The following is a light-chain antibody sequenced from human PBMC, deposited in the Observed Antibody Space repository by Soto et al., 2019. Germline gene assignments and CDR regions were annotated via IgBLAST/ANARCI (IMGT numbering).Light chain of an antibody. Sequence: DIQMTQSPSTLSASVGDRVTITCRARQNSNNWLAWYQQKPWKAPKLLIYRASSLENGVPSRFSGRGSGTDFIFTVTSLQPDDFATYYCQQYSSDSPFGQGTKVEIK. CDR3: QQYSSDSP. V-gene: IGKV1-5*03. CDR2: RAS. CDR1: QNSNNW. J-gene: IGKJ1*01.